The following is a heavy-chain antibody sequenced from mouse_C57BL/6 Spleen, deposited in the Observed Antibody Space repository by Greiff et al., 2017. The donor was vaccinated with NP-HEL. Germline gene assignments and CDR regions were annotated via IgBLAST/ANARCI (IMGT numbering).Heavy chain of an antibody. CDR3: ADYGNYGDWYFDV. D-gene: IGHD2-1*01. J-gene: IGHJ1*03. V-gene: IGHV1-4*01. Sequence: VQLQQSGAELARPGASVKMSCEASGYTFTSYTMHWVKQRPGQGLEWIGYINPSSGYTKYNQKFKDKATLTADKSSSTAYMQLSSLTSEDSAVYYCADYGNYGDWYFDVWGTGTTVTVSS. CDR2: INPSSGYT. CDR1: GYTFTSYT.